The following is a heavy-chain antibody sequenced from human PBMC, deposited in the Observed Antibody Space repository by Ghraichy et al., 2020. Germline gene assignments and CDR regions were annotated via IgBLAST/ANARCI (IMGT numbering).Heavy chain of an antibody. CDR1: GFTFSSYE. Sequence: GGSLRLSCSASGFTFSSYEMNWVRQAPGKGLEWVSYISSSGSTIYYADSVKGRFTISRDNAKNSLYLQMNSLRAEDTAVYYCARAGYYIWGSYRHSVDAFDIWGQGTLVTVSS. CDR2: ISSSGSTI. CDR3: ARAGYYIWGSYRHSVDAFDI. V-gene: IGHV3-48*03. J-gene: IGHJ3*02. D-gene: IGHD3-16*02.